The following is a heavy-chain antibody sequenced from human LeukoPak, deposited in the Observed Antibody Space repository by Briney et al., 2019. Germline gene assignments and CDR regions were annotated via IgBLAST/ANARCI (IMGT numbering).Heavy chain of an antibody. CDR3: AGAGSGSYYYYYMDV. D-gene: IGHD3-10*01. Sequence: GGSLRLSCAASGFTVSSNYMSWVRQAPGKGLEWVSVIYNGGSTYYADSVKGRFTISRDNSKNTLYLQMNSLRAEDTAVYYCAGAGSGSYYYYYMDVWGKGTTVTVSS. V-gene: IGHV3-66*02. CDR1: GFTVSSNY. CDR2: IYNGGST. J-gene: IGHJ6*03.